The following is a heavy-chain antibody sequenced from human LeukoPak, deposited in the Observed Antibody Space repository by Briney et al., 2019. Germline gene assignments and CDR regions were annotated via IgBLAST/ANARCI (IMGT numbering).Heavy chain of an antibody. CDR1: GGSFSGYY. CDR2: INHSGST. Sequence: SETLSLTCAVYGGSFSGYYWSWIRQPPGKGLEWIGEINHSGSTNYNPSLKSRVTISVDTSKNQFSLKLSSVTAADTAVYYCARGYDSSGHCDLWGQGTLVTLSS. CDR3: ARGYDSSGHCDL. V-gene: IGHV4-34*01. J-gene: IGHJ4*02. D-gene: IGHD3-22*01.